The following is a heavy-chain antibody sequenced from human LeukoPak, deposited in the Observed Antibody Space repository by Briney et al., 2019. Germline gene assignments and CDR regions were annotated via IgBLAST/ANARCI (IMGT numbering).Heavy chain of an antibody. Sequence: PSETLSLTCTVSGGSISSSSYYWGWIRQPPGKGLEWIGSIYYSGSTYYNPSLKSRVTISVDTSKNQFSLKLSSVTAADTAVYYCADSIRYYYYYYMDVWGKGTTVTVSS. CDR1: GGSISSSSYY. CDR2: IYYSGST. V-gene: IGHV4-39*01. D-gene: IGHD2-15*01. CDR3: ADSIRYYYYYYMDV. J-gene: IGHJ6*03.